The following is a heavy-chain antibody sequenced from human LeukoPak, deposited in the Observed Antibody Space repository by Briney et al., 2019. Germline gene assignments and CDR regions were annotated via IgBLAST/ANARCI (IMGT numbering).Heavy chain of an antibody. CDR1: GFTFSSYA. Sequence: GGSLRLSCAASGFTFSSYAMSWVRQAPGKGLEWVSAISGSGGSTYYADSVKGRFTISRDNSKNTLYLQMNSLRAEDTAVYYCAKDLDLTALVSGSYFDYWGQGTLVTVSS. CDR3: AKDLDLTALVSGSYFDY. CDR2: ISGSGGST. J-gene: IGHJ4*02. V-gene: IGHV3-23*01. D-gene: IGHD1-26*01.